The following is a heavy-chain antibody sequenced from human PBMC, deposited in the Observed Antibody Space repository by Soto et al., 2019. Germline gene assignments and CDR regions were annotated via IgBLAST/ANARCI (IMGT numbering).Heavy chain of an antibody. D-gene: IGHD3-16*01. CDR2: INPNSGGT. CDR3: ARDRPYYHYHYVMDV. J-gene: IGHJ6*02. Sequence: ASVKVSCKASGYTFTGYYMHWVRQAPGQGLEWMGWINPNSGGTNYAQKFQGWVTMTRDTSISTAYMELSRLRSDDTAVYYCARDRPYYHYHYVMDVWGQGTTVTVSS. CDR1: GYTFTGYY. V-gene: IGHV1-2*04.